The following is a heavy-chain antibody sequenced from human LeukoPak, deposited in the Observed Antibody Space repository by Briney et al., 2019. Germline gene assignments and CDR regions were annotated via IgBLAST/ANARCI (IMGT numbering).Heavy chain of an antibody. D-gene: IGHD2-2*01. CDR1: GSTFSRFA. CDR3: ARVVTPRYCSTTSCYWKGWFDP. V-gene: IGHV1-69*13. J-gene: IGHJ5*02. Sequence: SVKVSCKASGSTFSRFAMSWVRRAPRQGLEWMGGIIPIFGTANYAQRFQGRVTITADESTGTAYMELSGLRSEDTAVYYCARVVTPRYCSTTSCYWKGWFDPWGQGTLVTVSS. CDR2: IIPIFGTA.